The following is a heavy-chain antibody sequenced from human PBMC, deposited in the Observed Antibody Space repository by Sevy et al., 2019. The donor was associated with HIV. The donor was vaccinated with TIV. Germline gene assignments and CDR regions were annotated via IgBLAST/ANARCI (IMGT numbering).Heavy chain of an antibody. J-gene: IGHJ4*02. V-gene: IGHV1-18*01. D-gene: IGHD1-26*01. CDR2: ISAYNGDT. CDR3: ARKYSGNYYSFDS. Sequence: ASVKVSRKASGYTFTIYGISWVRQAPGQGLEWMGWISAYNGDTNYAQKLQGRVTMTTDTSTSTAYMELRSLRSDDTAIYYCARKYSGNYYSFDSWGQGTLVTVSS. CDR1: GYTFTIYG.